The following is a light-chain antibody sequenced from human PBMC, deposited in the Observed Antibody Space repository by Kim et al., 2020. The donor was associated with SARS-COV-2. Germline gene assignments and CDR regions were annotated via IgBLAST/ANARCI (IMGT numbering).Light chain of an antibody. CDR3: SSYTNNNTYV. CDR1: SSDIGNYNY. V-gene: IGLV2-14*04. J-gene: IGLJ1*01. Sequence: GQAITISCTGTSSDIGNYNYVSWYQQHPGKAPRLIIYDVTKRPSGVSIRFSGSKSGNTASLTISGLQAEDEADYYCSSYTNNNTYVFATGTKVTVL. CDR2: DVT.